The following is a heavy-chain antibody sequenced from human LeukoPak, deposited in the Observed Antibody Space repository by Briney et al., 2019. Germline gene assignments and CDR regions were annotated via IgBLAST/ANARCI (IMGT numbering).Heavy chain of an antibody. CDR3: ASGGIYYGAAFDF. Sequence: PGRSLRLSCAASGFTFSSYAMHWVRQAPGKGLEWVAVISYDGSNKYYADSVKGRFTISRDNAKNSLYLQMNSLRAEDTALYYCASGGIYYGAAFDFWGQGTLVTVSS. CDR2: ISYDGSNK. CDR1: GFTFSSYA. V-gene: IGHV3-30*04. J-gene: IGHJ4*02. D-gene: IGHD1-26*01.